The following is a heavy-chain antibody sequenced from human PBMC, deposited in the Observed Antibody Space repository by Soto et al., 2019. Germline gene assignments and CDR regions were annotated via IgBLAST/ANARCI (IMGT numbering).Heavy chain of an antibody. D-gene: IGHD1-26*01. J-gene: IGHJ6*02. Sequence: QVQLVESGGGVIQPGRSLRLSCAASGFTFSSYAMHWVRQAPGKGLEWVAVISYDGSNKYCADSVKGRFTISRDNSKNTLYLQMNSLRAEDTAVYYCARDHGNYYYYGMDVWGQGTTVTVSS. V-gene: IGHV3-30-3*01. CDR1: GFTFSSYA. CDR3: ARDHGNYYYYGMDV. CDR2: ISYDGSNK.